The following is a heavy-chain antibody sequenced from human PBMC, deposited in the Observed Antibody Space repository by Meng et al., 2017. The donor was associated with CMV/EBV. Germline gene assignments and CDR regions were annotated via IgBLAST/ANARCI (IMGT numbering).Heavy chain of an antibody. CDR1: GFTFSSYA. Sequence: GESLKISCAASGFTFSSYAMSWVRQAPGKGLEWVSAISGSGGSTYYADSVKGRFTISRDNSKNTLYLQMNSLRAEDTALYYCARGVGGYEDFNYFDYWGQGTTVTVSS. CDR3: ARGVGGYEDFNYFDY. D-gene: IGHD5-12*01. J-gene: IGHJ4*02. CDR2: ISGSGGST. V-gene: IGHV3-23*01.